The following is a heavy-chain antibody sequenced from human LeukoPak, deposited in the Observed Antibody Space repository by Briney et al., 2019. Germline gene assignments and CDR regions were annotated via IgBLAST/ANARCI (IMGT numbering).Heavy chain of an antibody. J-gene: IGHJ6*02. D-gene: IGHD2-15*01. CDR3: ARQPVVVVAATPYYYYGMDV. V-gene: IGHV1-69*13. Sequence: SVKVSCKASGYTFTGYYMHWVRQAPGQGLEWMGGIIPIFGTANYAQKSQGRVTITADESTSTAYMELSSLRSEDTAVYYCARQPVVVVAATPYYYYGMDVWGQGTTVTVSS. CDR2: IIPIFGTA. CDR1: GYTFTGYY.